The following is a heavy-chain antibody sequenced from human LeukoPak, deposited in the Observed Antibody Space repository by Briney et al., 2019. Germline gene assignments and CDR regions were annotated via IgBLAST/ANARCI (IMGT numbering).Heavy chain of an antibody. CDR2: IYHSGST. J-gene: IGHJ6*02. CDR3: ARDGGYYYYGMDV. CDR1: GGSFSGYY. V-gene: IGHV4-34*01. Sequence: PSETLSLTCAVYGGSFSGYYWSWIRQPPGKGLEWIGYIYHSGSTYYNPSLKSRVTISVDRSKNQFSLKLSSVTAADTAVYYCARDGGYYYYGMDVWGQGTTVTVSS. D-gene: IGHD4-23*01.